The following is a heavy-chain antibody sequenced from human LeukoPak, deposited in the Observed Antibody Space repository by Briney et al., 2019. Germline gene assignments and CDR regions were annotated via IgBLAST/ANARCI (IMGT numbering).Heavy chain of an antibody. D-gene: IGHD2-2*01. CDR1: GFTFSSYA. CDR3: ARDPPSGSTWYYFDY. J-gene: IGHJ4*02. V-gene: IGHV3-30*04. CDR2: ISYDGSNK. Sequence: GGSLRLSCAASGFTFSSYAMHWVCQAPGKGLEWVAVISYDGSNKYYADSVKGRFTISRDNSKNTLYLQMNSLRAEDTAVYYCARDPPSGSTWYYFDYWGQGTLVTVSS.